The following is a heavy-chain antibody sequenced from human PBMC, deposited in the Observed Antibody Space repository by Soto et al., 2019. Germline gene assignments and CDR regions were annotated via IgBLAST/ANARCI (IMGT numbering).Heavy chain of an antibody. V-gene: IGHV4-59*01. CDR3: AREGNYDSSGYYFFQTINF. D-gene: IGHD3-22*01. CDR1: GGSIGDYY. CDR2: VHYSGST. J-gene: IGHJ2*01. Sequence: KTSETLSLTCTVSGGSIGDYYWTWIRQTPWKGLEWIGCVHYSGSTNYNPSLKSRVTISVDTSKNQFSLKLSSVTAADTAVYFCAREGNYDSSGYYFFQTINFWGRGTLVTVSS.